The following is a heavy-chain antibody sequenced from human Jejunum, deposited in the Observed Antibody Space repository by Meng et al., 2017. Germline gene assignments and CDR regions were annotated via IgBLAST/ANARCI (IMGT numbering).Heavy chain of an antibody. D-gene: IGHD2-15*01. CDR1: GFTFGDFA. CDR3: ARRDDYCLGGRCYSFFQH. J-gene: IGHJ1*01. Sequence: GGSLRLSCTSSGFTFGDFAMSWFRQAPGKGLEWVGFIRNKASGETTEYAASVKGRFTASRDDSKSIVYLQMNSLKNEDTAVYFCARRDDYCLGGRCYSFFQHWGQGTLVTVSS. V-gene: IGHV3-49*03. CDR2: IRNKASGETT.